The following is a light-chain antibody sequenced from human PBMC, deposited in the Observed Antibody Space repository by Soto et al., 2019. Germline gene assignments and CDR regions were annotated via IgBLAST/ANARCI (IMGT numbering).Light chain of an antibody. J-gene: IGKJ1*01. CDR3: QQYNNWPGVT. CDR2: GAF. V-gene: IGKV3D-15*01. Sequence: EIVMTQSTSTLSVSPGERATLSWAASQSVTTYLAWYQQKPRQPPRLLVYGAFNRATGIPDRFSGSGSGTEFTPTISSLQSEDFAVYYCQQYNNWPGVTFGQGTKVDIK. CDR1: QSVTTY.